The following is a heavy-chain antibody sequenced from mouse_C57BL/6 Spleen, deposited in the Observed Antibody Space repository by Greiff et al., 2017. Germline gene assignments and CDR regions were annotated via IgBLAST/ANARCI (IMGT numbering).Heavy chain of an antibody. CDR3: ARHEEGYYGSSYYWYFDV. CDR1: GYTFTEYT. CDR2: FYPGSGSI. V-gene: IGHV1-62-2*01. D-gene: IGHD1-1*01. Sequence: QVQLQQSGAELVKPGASVKLSCKASGYTFTEYTIHWVKQRPGQGLEWIGWFYPGSGSIKYNEKFKDKATLTADKSSSTVSMELSRLTSEDSAVYFCARHEEGYYGSSYYWYFDVWGTGTTVTVSA. J-gene: IGHJ1*03.